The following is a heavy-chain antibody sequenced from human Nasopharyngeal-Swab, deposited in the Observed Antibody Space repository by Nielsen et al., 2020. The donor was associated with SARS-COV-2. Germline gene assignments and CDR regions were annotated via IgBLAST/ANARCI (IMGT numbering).Heavy chain of an antibody. V-gene: IGHV3-11*04. Sequence: GESLKISCAASGFIFSDYYMSWVRQAPGKGLEWVSYISTSGTTIYYADSVKGRFTISRDNAKNSLYLQMNSLRAEDTAVYYCARDSYTNGLVKTFWGRGTLVTVSS. J-gene: IGHJ4*02. CDR3: ARDSYTNGLVKTF. CDR1: GFIFSDYY. CDR2: ISTSGTTI. D-gene: IGHD4-11*01.